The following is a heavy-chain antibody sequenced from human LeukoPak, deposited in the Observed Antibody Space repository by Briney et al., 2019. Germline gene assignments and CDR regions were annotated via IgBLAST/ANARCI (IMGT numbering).Heavy chain of an antibody. V-gene: IGHV3-11*01. CDR1: GGSFSGYY. CDR3: AGEWELRGGYYYGLDV. J-gene: IGHJ6*02. D-gene: IGHD1-26*01. CDR2: ISRSGGTT. Sequence: LSLTCAVYGGSFSGYYWTWIRQAPGKGLEWVSYISRSGGTTYYADSVKGRFTISRDNAKNSLYLQMNNLRAEDTAVYYCAGEWELRGGYYYGLDVWGQGTTVTVSS.